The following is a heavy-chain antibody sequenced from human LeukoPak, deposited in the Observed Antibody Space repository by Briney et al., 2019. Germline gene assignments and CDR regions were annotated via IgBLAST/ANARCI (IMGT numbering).Heavy chain of an antibody. D-gene: IGHD1-26*01. Sequence: AETLSLTCTVSGGSISSYYWSWIRQPPGKGLEWIGDIYYSGSTNYNPSLKSRVTISVDTSKNQFSLRLSSVTAADTAVYYSARLASGSYGPLTPFDYWGQGTLVTVSS. CDR2: IYYSGST. CDR1: GGSISSYY. J-gene: IGHJ4*02. CDR3: ARLASGSYGPLTPFDY. V-gene: IGHV4-59*08.